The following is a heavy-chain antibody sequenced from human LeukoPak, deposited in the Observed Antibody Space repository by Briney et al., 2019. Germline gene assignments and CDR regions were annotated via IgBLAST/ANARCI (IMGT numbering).Heavy chain of an antibody. CDR1: GYTFTHYY. D-gene: IGHD6-19*01. CDR2: INPNSGGGK. CDR3: VRIINGWYYFDY. J-gene: IGHJ4*02. V-gene: IGHV1-2*06. Sequence: ASVKVSCKASGYTFTHYYMHWVRQAPAQGLEWMGRINPNSGGGKNYAQKFQGRVTMTRDTSISQAYMDLSRLRSEDTAVYYCVRIINGWYYFDYWGQGTLVTVSS.